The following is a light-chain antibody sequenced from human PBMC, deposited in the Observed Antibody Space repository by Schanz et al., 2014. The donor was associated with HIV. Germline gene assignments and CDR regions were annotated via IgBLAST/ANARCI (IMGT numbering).Light chain of an antibody. J-gene: IGLJ1*01. CDR3: SSFADNSIF. CDR2: AVT. V-gene: IGLV2-8*01. CDR1: SSDIGGYNY. Sequence: QSALTQPPSASGSPGQSVTISCTGTSSDIGGYNYVSWYQQHPGKAPKLIIYAVTKRPSGVPDRFSGSKSGNMASLTVSGLQAEDEADYYCSSFADNSIFFGSGTKLTVL.